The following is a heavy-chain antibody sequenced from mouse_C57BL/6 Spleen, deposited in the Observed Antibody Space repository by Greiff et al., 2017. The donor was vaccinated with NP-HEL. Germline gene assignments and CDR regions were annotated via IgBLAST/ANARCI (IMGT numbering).Heavy chain of an antibody. CDR1: GFNITDYY. CDR3: AALLRSFAY. J-gene: IGHJ3*01. Sequence: VQLQQSGAELVKPGASVKLSCTASGFNITDYYMHWVKQRTEQGLEWIGRIDPEDGETKYAPKFQGKATITADTSSNTAYLQLSSLTSEDTAVYYCAALLRSFAYWGQGTLVTVSA. V-gene: IGHV14-2*01. D-gene: IGHD1-1*01. CDR2: IDPEDGET.